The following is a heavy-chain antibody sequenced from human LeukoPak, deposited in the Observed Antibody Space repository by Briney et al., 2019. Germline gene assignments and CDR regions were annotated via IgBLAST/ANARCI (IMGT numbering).Heavy chain of an antibody. Sequence: SETLSLTCAVYGGSFSGYYWSWIRQPPGKGLEWIGEINHSGSTNYNPSLESRVTISVDTSKNQFSLKLSSVTAADTAVYYCARGRTVTTLDYWGQGTLVTVSS. CDR3: ARGRTVTTLDY. D-gene: IGHD4-17*01. V-gene: IGHV4-34*01. CDR2: INHSGST. CDR1: GGSFSGYY. J-gene: IGHJ4*02.